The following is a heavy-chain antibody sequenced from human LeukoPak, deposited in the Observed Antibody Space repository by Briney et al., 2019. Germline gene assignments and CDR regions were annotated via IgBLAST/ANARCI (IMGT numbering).Heavy chain of an antibody. CDR1: GDTFTNYY. J-gene: IGHJ4*02. Sequence: GASVKVSCKASGDTFTNYYLHLVLQAPGQGLEWMGIITPNGGSTSFLQEFQGRVTITRDTSTSTVYMELSSLKSEDTAVYYCAALGGGEHSYFDYWGQGTLVTVSS. CDR3: AALGGGEHSYFDY. D-gene: IGHD1/OR15-1a*01. V-gene: IGHV1-46*01. CDR2: ITPNGGST.